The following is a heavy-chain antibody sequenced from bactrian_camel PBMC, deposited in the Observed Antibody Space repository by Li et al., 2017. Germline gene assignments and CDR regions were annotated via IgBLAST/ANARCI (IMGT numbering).Heavy chain of an antibody. V-gene: IGHV3S53*01. CDR1: GTTYNTYC. CDR3: AADWDPFVCTNSYGTKAFAL. Sequence: HVQLVESGGGSVQPGGSLRLSCTLTGTTYNTYCMKWWRQAPGKEREGVASLDSDGVTKYADSVKGRFTISRDNAKNTLYLQMNSLEPEDTAIYTCAADWDPFVCTNSYGTKAFALWGQGTQVTVS. CDR2: LDSDGVT. J-gene: IGHJ4*01. D-gene: IGHD3*01.